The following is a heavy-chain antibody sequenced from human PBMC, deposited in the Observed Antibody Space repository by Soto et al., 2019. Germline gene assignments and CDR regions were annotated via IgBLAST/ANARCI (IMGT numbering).Heavy chain of an antibody. V-gene: IGHV1-18*04. J-gene: IGHJ5*02. CDR2: KPGYNGNT. CDR1: GYTLTTYG. CDR3: ARLFCSSTSCRWFDP. Sequence: QVLLVXXXAEVKKPGASVKVSCKASGYTLTTYGLAWVRQAPGQGLEXLGWKPGYNGNTNYAQKFHGRHTMTTDTSTNTATLDLRSLRSDDTAVYYCARLFCSSTSCRWFDPWGQGTLVTVSS. D-gene: IGHD2-2*01.